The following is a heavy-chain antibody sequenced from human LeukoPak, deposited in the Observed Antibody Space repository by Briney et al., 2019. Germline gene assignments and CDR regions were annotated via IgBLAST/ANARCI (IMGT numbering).Heavy chain of an antibody. V-gene: IGHV1-24*01. Sequence: ASVKVSCKVSGYTLTELSMHWVRQAPGKGLEWMGGFDPEDGETIYAQKFQGRVTMTEDTSTDTAYMELSSLRSEDTAVYYCATEYGSGSYDAFDIWGQGTMVTVSS. CDR3: ATEYGSGSYDAFDI. CDR1: GYTLTELS. CDR2: FDPEDGET. D-gene: IGHD3-10*01. J-gene: IGHJ3*02.